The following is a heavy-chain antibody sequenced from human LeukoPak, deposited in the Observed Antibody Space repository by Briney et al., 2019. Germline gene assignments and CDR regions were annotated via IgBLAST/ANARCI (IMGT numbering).Heavy chain of an antibody. Sequence: ASVKVSCKASGYTFTGYYMHWVRQAPGQGLEWMGRINPNSGGTNYAQKFQGRVTMTRDTSTSTVYMELSSLRSEDTAVYYCARVRSGDYCGGDCYLDYWGQGTLVTVSS. CDR3: ARVRSGDYCGGDCYLDY. J-gene: IGHJ4*02. D-gene: IGHD2-21*02. CDR2: INPNSGGT. CDR1: GYTFTGYY. V-gene: IGHV1-2*06.